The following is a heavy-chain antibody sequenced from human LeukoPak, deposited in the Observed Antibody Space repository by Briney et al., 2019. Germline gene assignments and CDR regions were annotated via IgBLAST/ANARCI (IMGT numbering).Heavy chain of an antibody. J-gene: IGHJ4*02. Sequence: GGSLRLSCAASGFTFSSYAMSCVRQAPGKGLEWVSAISGSGGSTYYADSVKGRFTISRDNSKNTLYLQMNSLRAEDTAVYYCAKDRQVTAIFYYFDYWGQGTLVTVSS. D-gene: IGHD2-21*02. CDR1: GFTFSSYA. V-gene: IGHV3-23*01. CDR2: ISGSGGST. CDR3: AKDRQVTAIFYYFDY.